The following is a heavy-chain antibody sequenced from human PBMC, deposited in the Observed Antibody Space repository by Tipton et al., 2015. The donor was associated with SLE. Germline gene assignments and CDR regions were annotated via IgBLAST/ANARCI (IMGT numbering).Heavy chain of an antibody. Sequence: SLRLSCAASGFTFSSYSMNWVRQAPGKGLEWVSAISGSGGSTYYADSVKGRFTISRDNAKNSLYLQMNSLRAEDTAVYYCARGDSSSRRFYYFDYWGQGTLVTVSS. D-gene: IGHD6-13*01. CDR2: ISGSGGST. V-gene: IGHV3-21*01. J-gene: IGHJ4*02. CDR3: ARGDSSSRRFYYFDY. CDR1: GFTFSSYS.